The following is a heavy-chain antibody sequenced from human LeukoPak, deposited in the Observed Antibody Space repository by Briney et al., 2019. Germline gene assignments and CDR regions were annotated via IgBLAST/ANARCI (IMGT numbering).Heavy chain of an antibody. CDR1: GFTFSNYA. V-gene: IGHV3-64D*06. Sequence: PGGSLRLSCSASGFTFSNYAMHWVRQAPGKGLEYVSVISSHGGSTYYADSVKGRFTISRDNSKNTLYLQVSSLRAEDTAVCYCVKGDTAMLTYPHTFEYWGQGALVTVSS. CDR2: ISSHGGST. J-gene: IGHJ4*02. D-gene: IGHD5-18*01. CDR3: VKGDTAMLTYPHTFEY.